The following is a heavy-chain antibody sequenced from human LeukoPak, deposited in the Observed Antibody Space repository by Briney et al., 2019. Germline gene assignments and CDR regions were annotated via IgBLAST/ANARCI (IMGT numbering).Heavy chain of an antibody. CDR3: AKDPLNLVGPQTYFDY. Sequence: GGSLRLSCAASGFTFSSYAMSWVRQAPGKGLEWVSAISGSGGSIYYADSVKGRFTISRDNSKNTLYLQMNSLRAEDTAVYYCAKDPLNLVGPQTYFDYWGQGTLVTVSS. CDR1: GFTFSSYA. J-gene: IGHJ4*02. CDR2: ISGSGGSI. D-gene: IGHD3-10*01. V-gene: IGHV3-23*01.